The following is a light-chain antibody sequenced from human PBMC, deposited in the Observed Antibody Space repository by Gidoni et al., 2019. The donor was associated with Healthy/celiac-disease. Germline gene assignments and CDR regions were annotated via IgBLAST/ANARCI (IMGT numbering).Light chain of an antibody. CDR1: QSLLHSNGYNY. Sequence: DIVMTQSPLSLPVTPGEPASISCRSSQSLLHSNGYNYLDWYLQKPGQSPQLLIYLGSNRASGVPDRFSGRGSGTDCTLKSSRVEAEDVGVYYCMQALQTPYTFGQGTKLEIK. CDR2: LGS. CDR3: MQALQTPYT. V-gene: IGKV2-28*01. J-gene: IGKJ2*01.